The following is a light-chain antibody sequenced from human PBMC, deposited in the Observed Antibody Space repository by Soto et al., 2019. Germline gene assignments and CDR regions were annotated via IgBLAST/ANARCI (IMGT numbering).Light chain of an antibody. CDR3: QQYDDWLRLT. CDR1: QGVKTY. V-gene: IGKV3D-15*01. CDR2: GAS. Sequence: EIVMTQSPATLSVSPGERATLSCGASQGVKTYLAWYHQKPGQAPRLLIFGASSRATGIPARFSGSGSGTEFNLTISSLQSEDFAVYFCQQYDDWLRLTFGGGTKVEIK. J-gene: IGKJ4*01.